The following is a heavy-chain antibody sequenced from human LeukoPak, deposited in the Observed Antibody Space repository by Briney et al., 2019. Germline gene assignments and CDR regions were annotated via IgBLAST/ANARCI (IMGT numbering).Heavy chain of an antibody. D-gene: IGHD4/OR15-4a*01. V-gene: IGHV3-30*18. J-gene: IGHJ4*02. Sequence: GGSLRLSCAASGFTFSSYGMHWVRQAPGKGLEWVAVISYDGSNKYYADSVKGRFTISRDNSKNTLYLQMNSPRAEDTAVYYCANSANLDYWGQGTLVTVSS. CDR1: GFTFSSYG. CDR3: ANSANLDY. CDR2: ISYDGSNK.